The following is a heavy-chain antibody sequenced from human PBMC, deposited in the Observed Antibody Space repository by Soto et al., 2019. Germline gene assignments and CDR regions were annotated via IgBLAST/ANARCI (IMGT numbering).Heavy chain of an antibody. CDR3: ARIKEGYCTNGVCYRAVVLTDGMDV. Sequence: QVTLKESGPVLVKPTETLTLTCTVSGFSLSNARMGVSWIRQPPGKALEWLAHIFSNDEKSYSTSLKSRLTISKDTSKSQVVLTMTNMDPVDTATYYCARIKEGYCTNGVCYRAVVLTDGMDVWGQGTTVTVSS. J-gene: IGHJ6*02. CDR2: IFSNDEK. V-gene: IGHV2-26*01. D-gene: IGHD2-8*01. CDR1: GFSLSNARMG.